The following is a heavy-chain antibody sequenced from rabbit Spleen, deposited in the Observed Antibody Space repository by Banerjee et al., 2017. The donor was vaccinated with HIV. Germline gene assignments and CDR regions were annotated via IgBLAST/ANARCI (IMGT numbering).Heavy chain of an antibody. J-gene: IGHJ4*01. V-gene: IGHV1S40*01. Sequence: QSLEESGGDLVKPGTSLTLTCTASGFSFSSSYWICWVRQAPGKGLEWIACIYTGSSGSTAYASWAKGRFTISTASATTVTLQMTSLTAADTATYFCARSTSAAYDLWGQGTLVTVS. D-gene: IGHD6-1*01. CDR1: GFSFSSSYW. CDR3: ARSTSAAYDL. CDR2: IYTGSSGST.